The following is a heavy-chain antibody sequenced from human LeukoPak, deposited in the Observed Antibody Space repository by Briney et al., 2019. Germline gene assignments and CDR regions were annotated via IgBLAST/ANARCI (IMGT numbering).Heavy chain of an antibody. J-gene: IGHJ5*02. CDR2: IYYSGST. V-gene: IGHV4-39*01. D-gene: IGHD3-10*01. Sequence: SETLSLTCTVSGGSISSSSYYWGWIRQPPGKGLEWIGSIYYSGSTYYNPSLKSRVTISVDTSKNQFSLKLSSVIAADTAVYYCARYGSGSYYRSFDPWGQGTLVTVSS. CDR3: ARYGSGSYYRSFDP. CDR1: GGSISSSSYY.